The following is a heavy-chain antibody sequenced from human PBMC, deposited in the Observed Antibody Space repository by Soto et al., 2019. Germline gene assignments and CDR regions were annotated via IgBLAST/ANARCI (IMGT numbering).Heavy chain of an antibody. J-gene: IGHJ4*02. Sequence: GESLRISCMGSGYKVSTWHNFTSYWIAWVRQMPGEGLEWMGVIYPGDSDTRYSPSFQGQVTISADKSINSVYLQWSSLKASDTAMYYCARLQAAAGDNDLTFDYWGQGTLVTGSS. D-gene: IGHD6-13*01. CDR2: IYPGDSDT. CDR1: GYKVSTWHNFTSYW. V-gene: IGHV5-51*01. CDR3: ARLQAAAGDNDLTFDY.